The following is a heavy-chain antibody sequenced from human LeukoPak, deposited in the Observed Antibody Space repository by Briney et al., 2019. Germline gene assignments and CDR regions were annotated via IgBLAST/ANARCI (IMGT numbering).Heavy chain of an antibody. CDR3: ARGGYYAASDI. V-gene: IGHV3-64*02. CDR2: IVINGGNT. D-gene: IGHD3-3*01. J-gene: IGHJ4*02. CDR1: VLTFISHA. Sequence: PGGALRLSCAASVLTFISHAMHWVRQAPGKGLEDVSAIVINGGNTYYADSVRGRFTISRDNSKDTVYIQMGSLRREDTAVYYCARGGYYAASDIWGQGALVTVSS.